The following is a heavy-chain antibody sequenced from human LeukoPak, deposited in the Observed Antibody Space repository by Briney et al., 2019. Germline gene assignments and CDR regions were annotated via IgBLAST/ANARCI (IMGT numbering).Heavy chain of an antibody. CDR2: IYSGGST. CDR1: GFTVSSNY. D-gene: IGHD1-7*01. Sequence: GGSLRLSCAASGFTVSSNYMSWVRQAPGKGLEWVSVIYSGGSTYYADSVKGRFTISRDNSKNTLYLQMNSLRAEGTAVYYCARDGTTYDAFDIWGQGTMVTVSS. V-gene: IGHV3-53*01. CDR3: ARDGTTYDAFDI. J-gene: IGHJ3*02.